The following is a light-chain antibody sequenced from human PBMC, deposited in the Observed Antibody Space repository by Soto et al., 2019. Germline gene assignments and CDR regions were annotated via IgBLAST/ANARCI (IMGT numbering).Light chain of an antibody. J-gene: IGLJ3*02. V-gene: IGLV2-8*01. Sequence: QSALTQSPSASGSPGQSVTISCTGTSSDVGAYNYVSWYQQHAGKAPKLVIYEVTKRPSGVPDRFSGSKSANTASLTVSGLQAEDEADYYCSSFAYSNTWVFGGGTKLTV. CDR3: SSFAYSNTWV. CDR2: EVT. CDR1: SSDVGAYNY.